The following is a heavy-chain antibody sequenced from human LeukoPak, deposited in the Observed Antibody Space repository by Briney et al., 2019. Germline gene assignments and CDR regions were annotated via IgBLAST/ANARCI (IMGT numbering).Heavy chain of an antibody. CDR1: GYTFTDYY. Sequence: GASVKVSCKASGYTFTDYYINWVRQAPGQGLEWLGWINPNSGGTNYAQKLQGRVTMTRDTSIRTVYMEVSRLTSDDTAVYYCATMGATTFDHWGQGTLVTVSS. CDR3: ATMGATTFDH. D-gene: IGHD1-26*01. V-gene: IGHV1-2*02. J-gene: IGHJ4*02. CDR2: INPNSGGT.